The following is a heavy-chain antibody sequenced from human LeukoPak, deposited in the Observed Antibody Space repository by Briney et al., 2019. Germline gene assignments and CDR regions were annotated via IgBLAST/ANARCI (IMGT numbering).Heavy chain of an antibody. J-gene: IGHJ4*02. CDR2: IIGSGGST. CDR1: GFTFSSYA. Sequence: PGGSLRLSCAASGFTFSSYAMSWVRQAPGKGLEWVSAIIGSGGSTYYADSVKGRFTISRDNSKNTLYLEMNRLRAEDTAVYYCATSGIAVDGTDHFDYWGQGTLVTVSS. V-gene: IGHV3-23*01. CDR3: ATSGIAVDGTDHFDY. D-gene: IGHD6-19*01.